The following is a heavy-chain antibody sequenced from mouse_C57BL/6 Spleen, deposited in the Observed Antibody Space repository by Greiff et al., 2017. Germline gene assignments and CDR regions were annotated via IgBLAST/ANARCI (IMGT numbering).Heavy chain of an antibody. V-gene: IGHV1-82*01. J-gene: IGHJ2*01. CDR2: IYPGDGDT. CDR1: GYAFSSSW. Sequence: QVQLQQSGPELVKPGASVKISCKASGYAFSSSWMNWVKQKPGKGLEWIGRIYPGDGDTNYNGKFKGKATLTADKSSSTAYMQLSSLTSEDSAVYFWGYSNYVDDWGQGTTLTVS. D-gene: IGHD2-5*01. CDR3: GYSNYVDD.